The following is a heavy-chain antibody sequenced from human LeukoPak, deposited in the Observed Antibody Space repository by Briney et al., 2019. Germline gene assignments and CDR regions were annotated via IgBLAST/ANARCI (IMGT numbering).Heavy chain of an antibody. D-gene: IGHD4-17*01. CDR2: IIPIFGTA. CDR3: ARDPPFMTTVTTSAVGDYYYYGMDV. CDR1: GGTFSSYA. Sequence: SVKVSCKASGGTFSSYAISWVRQAPGQGLEWMGGIIPIFGTANYAQKFQGRVTITADESTSTAYMELSSLRSEDTAVYYCARDPPFMTTVTTSAVGDYYYYGMDVWGQGTTVTVSS. V-gene: IGHV1-69*13. J-gene: IGHJ6*02.